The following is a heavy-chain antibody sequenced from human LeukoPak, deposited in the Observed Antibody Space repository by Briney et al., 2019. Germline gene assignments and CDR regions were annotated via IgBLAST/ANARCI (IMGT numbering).Heavy chain of an antibody. D-gene: IGHD3-3*01. CDR2: IIPIFGTA. CDR3: ARGRFLEWLLRDYYGMDV. V-gene: IGHV1-69*13. Sequence: SAKVSCKASGGTFSSYAISWVRQAPGQGLEWMGGIIPIFGTANYAQKFQGRVTITADESTSTAYMELSSLRSEDTAVYYCARGRFLEWLLRDYYGMDVWGQGTTVTVSS. CDR1: GGTFSSYA. J-gene: IGHJ6*02.